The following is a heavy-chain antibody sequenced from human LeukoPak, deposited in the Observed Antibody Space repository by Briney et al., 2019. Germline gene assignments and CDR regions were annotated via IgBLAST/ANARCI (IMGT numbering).Heavy chain of an antibody. J-gene: IGHJ6*03. V-gene: IGHV3-21*01. CDR1: GFTFSSYS. D-gene: IGHD1-26*01. CDR3: ARDPYSGSYGDSYYYYMDV. Sequence: PGGSLRLSCAASGFTFSSYSMNWVRQAPGKGLEWVSSISSSSSYIYYADSVKGRFTISRDNAKNSLYLQMNSLRAEDTAVYYCARDPYSGSYGDSYYYYMDVWGKGTTVTISS. CDR2: ISSSSSYI.